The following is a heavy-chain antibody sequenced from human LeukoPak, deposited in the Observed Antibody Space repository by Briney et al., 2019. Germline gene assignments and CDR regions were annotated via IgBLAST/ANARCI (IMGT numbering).Heavy chain of an antibody. V-gene: IGHV1-8*01. CDR1: GYTFPSFD. Sequence: GASVKVSCKASGYTFPSFDINWGRQATGQGGEWVGWVNPNSGNTGYAQKFQGRVTMTRNTSISTAYMELSSLRSEDTAVYYCARNLLLWFGESSSDCFDPWGQGTLVTVSS. CDR3: ARNLLLWFGESSSDCFDP. D-gene: IGHD3-10*01. CDR2: VNPNSGNT. J-gene: IGHJ5*02.